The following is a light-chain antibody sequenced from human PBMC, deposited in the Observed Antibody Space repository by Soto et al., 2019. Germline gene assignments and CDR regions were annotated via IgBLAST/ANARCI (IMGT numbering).Light chain of an antibody. J-gene: IGLJ2*01. CDR3: SSETSSSNFHVL. Sequence: QSALTQPASVSGSPGQSITISCTGTSSDVGGYNYVSWYQQHPGKAPKLLIYDVSYRPSGVSNRFSGSKSGNTASLTISGLQAEDEADYYCSSETSSSNFHVLFGGGTKLTVL. CDR1: SSDVGGYNY. CDR2: DVS. V-gene: IGLV2-14*01.